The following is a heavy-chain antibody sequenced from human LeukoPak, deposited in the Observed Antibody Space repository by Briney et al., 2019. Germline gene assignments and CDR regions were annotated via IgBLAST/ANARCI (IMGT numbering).Heavy chain of an antibody. CDR2: ISYDGSNK. Sequence: PGGSLRLSCAASGFTFSNYGMHWVRQAPGKGLEWVAVISYDGSNKYYADSVKGRFTISRDNSKNTLYLQMNSLRAEDTAVYYCAREIVGRRFLEWFFLDYWGQGTLVTVSS. D-gene: IGHD3-3*01. J-gene: IGHJ4*02. V-gene: IGHV3-30*03. CDR3: AREIVGRRFLEWFFLDY. CDR1: GFTFSNYG.